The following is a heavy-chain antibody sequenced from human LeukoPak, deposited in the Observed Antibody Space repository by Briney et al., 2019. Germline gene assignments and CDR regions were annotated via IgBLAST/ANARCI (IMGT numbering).Heavy chain of an antibody. D-gene: IGHD3-22*01. J-gene: IGHJ4*02. Sequence: GRSLRLSCAASGFTFDDYAMHWVRQAPGKGLEWASGISWNSGSIGYADSVKGRFTISRDNAKNSLYLQMNSLRAEDMALYYCAKAAYYDSSGYRGIDYWGQGTLVTVSS. V-gene: IGHV3-9*03. CDR1: GFTFDDYA. CDR3: AKAAYYDSSGYRGIDY. CDR2: ISWNSGSI.